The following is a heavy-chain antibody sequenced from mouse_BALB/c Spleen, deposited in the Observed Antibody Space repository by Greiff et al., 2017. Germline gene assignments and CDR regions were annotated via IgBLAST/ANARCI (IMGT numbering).Heavy chain of an antibody. Sequence: EVKVVESGGGLVKPGGSLKLSCAASGFTFSSYAMSWVRQTPEKRLEWVASISSGGSTYYPDSVKGRFTISRDNARNILYLQMSSLRSEDTAMYYCARARRDAMDYWGQGTSVTVSS. V-gene: IGHV5-6-5*01. J-gene: IGHJ4*01. CDR2: ISSGGST. CDR1: GFTFSSYA. CDR3: ARARRDAMDY.